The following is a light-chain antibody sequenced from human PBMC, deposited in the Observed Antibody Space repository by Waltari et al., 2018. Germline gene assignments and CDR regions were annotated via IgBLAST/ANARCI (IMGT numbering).Light chain of an antibody. CDR1: SSDIAYYKR. J-gene: IGLJ2*01. CDR2: EVR. V-gene: IGLV2-18*01. Sequence: QSALTQPPSVSGSPGRSVTISFTGTSSDIAYYKRGTWYQQPPGTAPQLIIYEVRNRPSGVPARFSGSKSGNTASLTISGLQAEDEADYYCSLYTSDSPVVFGGGTKLTVL. CDR3: SLYTSDSPVV.